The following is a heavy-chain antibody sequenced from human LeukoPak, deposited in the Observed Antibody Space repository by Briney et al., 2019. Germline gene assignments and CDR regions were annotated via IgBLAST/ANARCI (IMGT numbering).Heavy chain of an antibody. CDR2: ISGSGGST. V-gene: IGHV3-23*01. CDR3: ARDSKFSDYYYYYMDV. CDR1: GFTFSSYG. J-gene: IGHJ6*03. Sequence: GGSLRLSCAASGFTFSSYGMHWVRQAPGKGLEWVSAISGSGGSTYYADSVKGRFTISRDNSKNTLYLQMNSLRAEDTAVYYCARDSKFSDYYYYYMDVWGKGTTVTVSS.